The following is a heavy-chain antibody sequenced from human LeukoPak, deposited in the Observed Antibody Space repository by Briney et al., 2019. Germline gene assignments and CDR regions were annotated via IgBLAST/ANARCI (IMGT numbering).Heavy chain of an antibody. D-gene: IGHD4-23*01. CDR1: GFTFSGSA. J-gene: IGHJ5*02. Sequence: GGSLRLSCAASGFTFSGSAMSWVRQAPGKGLVWVSRINSDGSITTYADSVKGRFTISRDNAKNTLYLQMNSLRPEDTAVYYCVRVRVGGTDRWFDPWGQGTLVTVSS. CDR3: VRVRVGGTDRWFDP. V-gene: IGHV3-74*01. CDR2: INSDGSIT.